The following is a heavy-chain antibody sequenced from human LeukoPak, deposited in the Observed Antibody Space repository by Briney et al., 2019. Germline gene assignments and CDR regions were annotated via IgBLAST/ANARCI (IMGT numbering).Heavy chain of an antibody. CDR2: IYYSGST. Sequence: LRLSCAASGFTFSGYSMNWVRQAPGKGLEWIGYIYYSGSTYYNPSLKSRVTISVDTSKNQFSLKLSSVTAADTAVYYCARATIYYYGSGSYYYYGMDVWGQGTTVTVSS. V-gene: IGHV4-30-4*08. J-gene: IGHJ6*02. D-gene: IGHD3-10*01. CDR1: GFTFSGYS. CDR3: ARATIYYYGSGSYYYYGMDV.